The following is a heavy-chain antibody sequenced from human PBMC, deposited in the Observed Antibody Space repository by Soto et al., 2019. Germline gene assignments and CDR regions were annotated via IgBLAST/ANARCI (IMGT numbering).Heavy chain of an antibody. D-gene: IGHD6-13*01. Sequence: QVQLVESGGGVVQPGRSLRLSCAASGFTFSSYGMHWVRQAPGKGLGWVAVIWSDGGNKYYADSVKGRFTISRDNSKNTLYLQMNSLRAADKAVYYCARWGIAAGDYWGQGTLVTVSS. V-gene: IGHV3-33*01. J-gene: IGHJ4*02. CDR2: IWSDGGNK. CDR1: GFTFSSYG. CDR3: ARWGIAAGDY.